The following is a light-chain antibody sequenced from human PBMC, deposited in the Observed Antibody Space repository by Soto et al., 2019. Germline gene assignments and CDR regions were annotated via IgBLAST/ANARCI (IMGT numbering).Light chain of an antibody. J-gene: IGLJ3*02. CDR3: LLYYGGSLL. CDR2: STR. CDR1: SGAVTSGSY. V-gene: IGLV7-43*01. Sequence: QTVVTQEPSLTVSPGGTVTLTCASSSGAVTSGSYPNWFQQKPGQAPRPLIHSTRNKYSSTPARFSGSLLGGKAALTVSGVQPDDDADYFRLLYYGGSLLFGGGTKLTVL.